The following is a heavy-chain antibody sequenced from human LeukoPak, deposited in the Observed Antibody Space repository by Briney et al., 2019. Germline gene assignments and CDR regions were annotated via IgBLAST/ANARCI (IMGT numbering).Heavy chain of an antibody. V-gene: IGHV3-23*01. J-gene: IGHJ1*01. CDR2: ISGNGLGT. Sequence: GGSLRPSCAASGFTFSRNAMNWVRQAPGKGLEWVAAISGNGLGTYYADSVKGRFNISRDNSRNTLYLQMNSLRIEDTAFYYCAKDANYLRSSGYLVPIDLWGQGTLVTVSS. CDR1: GFTFSRNA. D-gene: IGHD3-22*01. CDR3: AKDANYLRSSGYLVPIDL.